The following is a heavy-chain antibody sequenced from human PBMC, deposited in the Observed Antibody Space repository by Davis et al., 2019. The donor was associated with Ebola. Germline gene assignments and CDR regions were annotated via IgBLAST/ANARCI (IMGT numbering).Heavy chain of an antibody. CDR2: ISSSSSYT. V-gene: IGHV3-11*06. Sequence: PGGSLRLSCAASGFTFSDYYMSWIRQAPGKGLEWVSYISSSSSYTNYADSVKGRFTISRDNAKNPLYLQMNSLRAEDTAVYYCARVVTIFGVVIRGDWFDPWGQGTLVTVSS. J-gene: IGHJ5*02. CDR1: GFTFSDYY. D-gene: IGHD3-3*01. CDR3: ARVVTIFGVVIRGDWFDP.